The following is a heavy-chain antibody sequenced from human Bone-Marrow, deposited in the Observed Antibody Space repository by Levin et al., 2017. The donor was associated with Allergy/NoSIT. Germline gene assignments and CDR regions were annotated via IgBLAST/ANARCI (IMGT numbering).Heavy chain of an antibody. V-gene: IGHV3-33*01. D-gene: IGHD6-19*01. Sequence: PGGSLRLSCAASGFTFSSYGMHWVRQAPGKGLEWVAVIWYDGSNKYYADSVKGRFTISRDNSKNTLYLQMNSLRAEDTAVYYCAREEPVNSSGWYLGLGYYYYYGMDVWGQGTTVTVSS. J-gene: IGHJ6*02. CDR1: GFTFSSYG. CDR3: AREEPVNSSGWYLGLGYYYYYGMDV. CDR2: IWYDGSNK.